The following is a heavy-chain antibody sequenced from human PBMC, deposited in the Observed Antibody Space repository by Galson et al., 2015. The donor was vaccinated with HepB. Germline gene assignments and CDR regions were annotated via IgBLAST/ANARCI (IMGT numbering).Heavy chain of an antibody. V-gene: IGHV3-7*03. CDR3: ARDLTIELSGWKDAFDI. Sequence: SLRLSCAASGFAFSDYWMNWVRQAPGKGLEWVANVKQDGSEKFNVDSVKGRFTISRDNAKNTLYLQMNSLGAEDTALYYCARDLTIELSGWKDAFDIWGQGTMVTVSS. CDR1: GFAFSDYW. CDR2: VKQDGSEK. J-gene: IGHJ3*02. D-gene: IGHD6-19*01.